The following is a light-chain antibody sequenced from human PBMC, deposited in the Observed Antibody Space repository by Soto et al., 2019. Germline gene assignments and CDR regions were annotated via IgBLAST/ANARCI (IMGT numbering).Light chain of an antibody. Sequence: QSALTQPASVSGSPGQSITISCTGTSRDVGNYNFVSLYQQYPGKAPKLMIYENSNRPSGVSNRFSGSKSGNTASLSISGLLAEDEADYYCCSYASSATFLFGGGTKVTVL. CDR2: ENS. V-gene: IGLV2-23*02. J-gene: IGLJ2*01. CDR1: SRDVGNYNF. CDR3: CSYASSATFL.